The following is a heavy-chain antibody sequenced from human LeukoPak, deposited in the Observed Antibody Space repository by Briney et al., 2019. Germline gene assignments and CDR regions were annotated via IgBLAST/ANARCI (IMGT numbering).Heavy chain of an antibody. Sequence: ASVKVSCKASGYTFTGYYMHWVRQAPGQGPEWMGWINPNSGGTNYAQKFQGRVTMTRDTSISTAYMELSRLRSDDTAVYYCATELIAAAGTRGWGQGTLVTVSS. J-gene: IGHJ4*02. CDR3: ATELIAAAGTRG. CDR1: GYTFTGYY. V-gene: IGHV1-2*02. D-gene: IGHD6-13*01. CDR2: INPNSGGT.